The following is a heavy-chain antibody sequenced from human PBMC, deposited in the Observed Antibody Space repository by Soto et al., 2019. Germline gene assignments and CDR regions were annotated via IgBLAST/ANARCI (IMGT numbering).Heavy chain of an antibody. V-gene: IGHV4-39*01. CDR3: ARISVASRYMDV. J-gene: IGHJ6*03. CDR1: GGSISSSGYY. Sequence: SETLSLPCTVSGGSISSSGYYWGWISQSPGKGLEWIGSFYYSGSTYYSPSLKSRVTISGDTSKKQISLRLSSVTAADTAVYYCARISVASRYMDVWGKGTTVTVSS. CDR2: FYYSGST. D-gene: IGHD5-12*01.